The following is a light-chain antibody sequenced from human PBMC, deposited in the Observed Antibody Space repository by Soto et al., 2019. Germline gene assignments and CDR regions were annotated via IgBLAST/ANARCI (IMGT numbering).Light chain of an antibody. CDR3: QQRNKWPPVT. V-gene: IGKV3-11*01. CDR1: PSVSNS. CDR2: DAS. J-gene: IGKJ4*01. Sequence: ESVLTQSPATLSLSPGERATLSCRASPSVSNSLAWYQHKPGQAHRLLIYDASNRATGVPTRFSGSGYGTDLTLASSSLEPEDFAVYNCQQRNKWPPVTFGGGTRVEIK.